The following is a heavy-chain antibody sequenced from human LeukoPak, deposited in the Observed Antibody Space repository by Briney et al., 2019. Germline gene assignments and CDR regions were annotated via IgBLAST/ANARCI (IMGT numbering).Heavy chain of an antibody. Sequence: SETLSLTCTVSGGSISSYYWSWIRQPPGKGLEWIVSIYYSGSTYHNPSLKSRVTISVDTSKNQFSLKLSSVTAADTAVYYCARRCGGDCYFSDYWGQGTLVTVSS. V-gene: IGHV4-59*12. D-gene: IGHD2-21*02. J-gene: IGHJ4*02. CDR3: ARRCGGDCYFSDY. CDR1: GGSISSYY. CDR2: IYYSGST.